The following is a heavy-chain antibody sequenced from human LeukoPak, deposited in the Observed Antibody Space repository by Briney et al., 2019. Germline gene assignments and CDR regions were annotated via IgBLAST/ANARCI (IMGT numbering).Heavy chain of an antibody. V-gene: IGHV4-39*01. CDR2: IFYSGST. CDR1: GGSISSSSYY. D-gene: IGHD3-10*01. J-gene: IGHJ6*03. CDR3: ARVCAVRGHYYYYYMDV. Sequence: SETLSLTCTVSGGSISSSSYYWGWIRQPPGKGLEWIGSIFYSGSTYYNPSLKSRVTISVDTSKNQFSLKLSSVTAADTAVYYCARVCAVRGHYYYYYMDVWGKGTTVTVSS.